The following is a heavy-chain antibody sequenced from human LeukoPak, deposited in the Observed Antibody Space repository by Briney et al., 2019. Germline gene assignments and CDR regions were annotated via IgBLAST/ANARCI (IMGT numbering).Heavy chain of an antibody. Sequence: QSGGSLSLSFAASGFPFSSYAMSWVRQAPGKGLEWVSVISGSGGSTYYADSVKGRFTISRDNSKNTLYLQMNSLRAEDTAVYYCAKVRYDSSGYQSPYFDYWGQGILVTVSS. J-gene: IGHJ4*02. V-gene: IGHV3-23*01. CDR2: ISGSGGST. CDR1: GFPFSSYA. D-gene: IGHD3-22*01. CDR3: AKVRYDSSGYQSPYFDY.